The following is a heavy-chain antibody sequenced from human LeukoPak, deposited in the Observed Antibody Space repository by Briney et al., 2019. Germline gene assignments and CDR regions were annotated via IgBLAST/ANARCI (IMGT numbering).Heavy chain of an antibody. CDR1: GFTFSSYS. CDR3: ARDNWVDC. Sequence: GSLRLSCAASGFTFSSYSMNWVRQAPGKGLEWVSFIDTSSTTMYYTDSVKGRFTISRDNAKNSLYLQMNSLKVEDTAIYYCARDNWVDCWGQGTLVTVSS. V-gene: IGHV3-48*04. CDR2: IDTSSTTM. J-gene: IGHJ5*01.